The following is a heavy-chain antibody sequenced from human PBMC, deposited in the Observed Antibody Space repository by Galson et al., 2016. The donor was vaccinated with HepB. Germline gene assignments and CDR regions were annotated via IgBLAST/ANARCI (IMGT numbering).Heavy chain of an antibody. Sequence: SETLSLTCNVSGGPISSYFWSWIRQPPGKGLEWIGYIYFSGRTNYNPSLKIRVTMSVDTSNNQFSLRLTSVTAADTAVYYCAGAGDLTEYYFQYWGQGTLVTVSS. CDR2: IYFSGRT. D-gene: IGHD7-27*01. J-gene: IGHJ4*02. CDR3: AGAGDLTEYYFQY. V-gene: IGHV4-59*01. CDR1: GGPISSYF.